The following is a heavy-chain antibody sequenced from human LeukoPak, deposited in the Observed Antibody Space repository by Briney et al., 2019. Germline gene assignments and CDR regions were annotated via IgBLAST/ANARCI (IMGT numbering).Heavy chain of an antibody. CDR2: IYYSGST. Sequence: SGTLSLTCTVSGGSISSYYWSWIRQPPGKGLEWIGYIYYSGSTNYNPSLKSRVTISVDTSKNQFSLKLSSVTAADTAVYYCARPQYSSSWYGDAFDIWGQGTMVTVSS. CDR3: ARPQYSSSWYGDAFDI. D-gene: IGHD6-13*01. CDR1: GGSISSYY. J-gene: IGHJ3*02. V-gene: IGHV4-59*12.